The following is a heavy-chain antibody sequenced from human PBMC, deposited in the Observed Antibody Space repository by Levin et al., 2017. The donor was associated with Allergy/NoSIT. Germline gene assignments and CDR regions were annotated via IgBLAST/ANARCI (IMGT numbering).Heavy chain of an antibody. CDR2: IDPFSGDT. Sequence: EASVKVSCKASGYTFTGYYVHWVRQAPGQGLEGMGWIDPFSGDTNYAQKFQGKVTMTRDTMNTAYLELSRLRSDDTAVYYCARFPPPYQLLENPPKDCYYGLDVWGQGTTVIVSS. D-gene: IGHD2-2*01. V-gene: IGHV1-2*02. CDR1: GYTFTGYY. CDR3: ARFPPPYQLLENPPKDCYYGLDV. J-gene: IGHJ6*02.